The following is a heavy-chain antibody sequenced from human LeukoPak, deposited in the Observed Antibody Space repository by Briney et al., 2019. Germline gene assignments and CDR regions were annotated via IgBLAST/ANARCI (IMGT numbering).Heavy chain of an antibody. CDR1: GGSISSYY. CDR3: ARGENGEPFDY. CDR2: IYYSGST. D-gene: IGHD4-17*01. V-gene: IGHV4-59*01. Sequence: TSETLSLTCTVSGGSISSYYWSWIRQPPGKGLEWIGYIYYSGSTNYNPSLKSRVTISVDTSKNQFSLKLSSVTAADTAVYYCARGENGEPFDYRGQGTLVTVSS. J-gene: IGHJ4*02.